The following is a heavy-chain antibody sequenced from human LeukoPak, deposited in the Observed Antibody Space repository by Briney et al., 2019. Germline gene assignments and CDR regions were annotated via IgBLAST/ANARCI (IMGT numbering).Heavy chain of an antibody. CDR2: INSDGGGA. V-gene: IGHV3-74*01. CDR1: GITFGNNW. Sequence: PGGSLRLSCAASGITFGNNWMHWVRQGPGKGLVWISRINSDGGGAIYADSVKGRFTVSRDNAKNTLYLQMNSLRAEDTAVYYCARELRYNWNYAENRFGMDVWGQGTTVTVSS. J-gene: IGHJ6*02. CDR3: ARELRYNWNYAENRFGMDV. D-gene: IGHD1-7*01.